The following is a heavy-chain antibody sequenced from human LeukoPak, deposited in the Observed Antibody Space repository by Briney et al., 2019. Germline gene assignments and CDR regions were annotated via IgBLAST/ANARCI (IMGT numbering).Heavy chain of an antibody. D-gene: IGHD6-13*01. J-gene: IGHJ4*02. V-gene: IGHV4-34*01. CDR2: INHSGST. Sequence: SETLSPTCAVYGGSFSGYYWSWIRQPPGKGLEWIGEINHSGSTNYNPSLKSRVTISVDTSKNQFSLKLSSVTAADTAVYYCARRRGSSWYSTRTYYFDYWGQGTLVTVSS. CDR3: ARRRGSSWYSTRTYYFDY. CDR1: GGSFSGYY.